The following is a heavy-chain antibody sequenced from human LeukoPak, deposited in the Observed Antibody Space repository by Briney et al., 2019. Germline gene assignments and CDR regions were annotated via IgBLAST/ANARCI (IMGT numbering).Heavy chain of an antibody. V-gene: IGHV3-33*01. Sequence: GGSLRLSCAASGFTFSSYGMLWVRQAPGKGLEWVAVIWYDGSNKYYADSVKGRFTISRDNSKNTLYLQMNSLRAEDTAVYYCARSPRGTHYFDYWGQGTLVTVSS. CDR1: GFTFSSYG. CDR3: ARSPRGTHYFDY. J-gene: IGHJ4*02. CDR2: IWYDGSNK. D-gene: IGHD3-10*01.